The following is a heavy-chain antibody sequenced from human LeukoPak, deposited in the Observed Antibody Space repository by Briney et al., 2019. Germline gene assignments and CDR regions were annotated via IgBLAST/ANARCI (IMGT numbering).Heavy chain of an antibody. D-gene: IGHD3-22*01. CDR3: AKDDDSSGYYYRTFDY. V-gene: IGHV3-23*01. J-gene: IGHJ4*02. CDR2: ISGSGGST. Sequence: GGSPRLSCAASGITFSSYAMSWVRQAPGKGLEWVSAISGSGGSTYYADSVKGRFTISRDNSKNTLYLQMNSLRAEDTAVYYCAKDDDSSGYYYRTFDYWGQGTLVTVSS. CDR1: GITFSSYA.